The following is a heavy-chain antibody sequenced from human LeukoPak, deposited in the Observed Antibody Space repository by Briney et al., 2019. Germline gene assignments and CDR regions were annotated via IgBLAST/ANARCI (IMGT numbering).Heavy chain of an antibody. J-gene: IGHJ5*02. CDR3: ARVEGATHIDH. CDR1: GGSISGYY. Sequence: PSETLSLTCAVSGGSISGYYWSWSRQSPGRGVEWIGNLFHTRGAWYKSSLKSRVTTSVDTSKNEFSLKLSSVTAADTAVYYCARVEGATHIDHWGQGTLVTVSS. D-gene: IGHD2-15*01. V-gene: IGHV4-59*01. CDR2: LFHTRGA.